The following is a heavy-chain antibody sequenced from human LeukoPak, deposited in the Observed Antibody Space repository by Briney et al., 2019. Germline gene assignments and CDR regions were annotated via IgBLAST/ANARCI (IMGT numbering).Heavy chain of an antibody. D-gene: IGHD1-1*01. Sequence: SETLSLTCTVSGGSISSYYWSWIRQPPGKGLEWIGYIYYSGSTNYNPSLKSRVTISVDTSKNQFSLKLSSVTAADTAVYYCARVREDPWNSAPHAFDIWGQGTMVTVS. CDR1: GGSISSYY. J-gene: IGHJ3*02. CDR2: IYYSGST. CDR3: ARVREDPWNSAPHAFDI. V-gene: IGHV4-59*08.